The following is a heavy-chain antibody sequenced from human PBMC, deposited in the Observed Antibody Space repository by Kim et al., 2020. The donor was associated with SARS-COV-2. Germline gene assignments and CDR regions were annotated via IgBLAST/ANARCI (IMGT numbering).Heavy chain of an antibody. CDR1: GFTFSSYA. J-gene: IGHJ3*02. D-gene: IGHD3-10*01. Sequence: GGSLRLSCAASGFTFSSYAMSWVRQAPGKGLEWVSAISGSGGSTYYADSVKGRFTISRDNSKNTLYLQMNSLRAEDTAVYYCAKGKVLLWFGESDDAFDIWGQGTMVTVSS. CDR2: ISGSGGST. V-gene: IGHV3-23*01. CDR3: AKGKVLLWFGESDDAFDI.